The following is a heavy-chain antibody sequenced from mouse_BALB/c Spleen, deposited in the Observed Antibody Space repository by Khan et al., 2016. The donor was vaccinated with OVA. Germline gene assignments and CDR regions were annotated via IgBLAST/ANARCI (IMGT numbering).Heavy chain of an antibody. J-gene: IGHJ2*01. D-gene: IGHD6-1*01. CDR1: GYIFTRYW. Sequence: QVQLQQSGAELVRPGASVKLSCKTSGYIFTRYWIHWVKQRSGQGLEWIARIYPGTDNTYYNEKLKDKATMTADKSSRTAYMTLSSLKSEDSAVYFCAREEALYYFDYWGQGTTLTVSS. V-gene: IGHV1S132*01. CDR3: AREEALYYFDY. CDR2: IYPGTDNT.